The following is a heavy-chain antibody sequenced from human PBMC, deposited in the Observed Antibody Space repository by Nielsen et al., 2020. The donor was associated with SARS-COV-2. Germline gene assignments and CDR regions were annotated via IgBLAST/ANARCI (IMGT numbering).Heavy chain of an antibody. CDR1: GYSLTASW. CDR3: ASQPISSTGTLEDYFDS. CDR2: IDPSDSYT. Sequence: GESLKISCTGSGYSLTASWISWVRQMPGKALEWMGRIDPSDSYTNYSPSFQGHVTISADKSISTAYLQWSSLKASDTAMYYRASQPISSTGTLEDYFDSWGQGTLVTVSS. V-gene: IGHV5-10-1*01. J-gene: IGHJ4*02. D-gene: IGHD6-13*01.